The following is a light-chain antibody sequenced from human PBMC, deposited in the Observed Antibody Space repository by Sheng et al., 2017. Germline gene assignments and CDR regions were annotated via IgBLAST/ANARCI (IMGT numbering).Light chain of an antibody. CDR2: KDT. J-gene: IGLJ2*01. V-gene: IGLV3-25*03. Sequence: SYELTQPPSVSVSPGQTARITCSGDALPNQYAFWYQQKPSQAPVVVIYKDTERPSGVPERFSGSSSGTTVTLTISGVQAEDEADYYCQSADSSDTLIFGGGTKLTVL. CDR3: QSADSSDTLI. CDR1: ALPNQY.